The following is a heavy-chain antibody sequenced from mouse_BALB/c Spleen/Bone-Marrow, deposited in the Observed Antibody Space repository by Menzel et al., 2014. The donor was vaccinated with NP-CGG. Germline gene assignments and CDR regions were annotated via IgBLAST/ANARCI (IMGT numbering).Heavy chain of an antibody. V-gene: IGHV3-2*02. D-gene: IGHD2-4*01. Sequence: DVQLQESGPGLVKPSQSLSLTCTVTGYSITSDYAWNWIRQFPGNKLEWMGYISYSGSTSYDPSLKSRTSITRDTSKNQFFLQLNSVTTEDTATYYCARSSYFDYDGATDYWGQGTSVTVSS. CDR3: ARSSYFDYDGATDY. J-gene: IGHJ4*01. CDR2: ISYSGST. CDR1: GYSITSDYA.